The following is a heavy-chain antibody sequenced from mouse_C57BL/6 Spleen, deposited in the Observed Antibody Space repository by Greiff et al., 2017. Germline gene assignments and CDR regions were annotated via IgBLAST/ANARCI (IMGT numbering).Heavy chain of an antibody. CDR1: GYAFSSSW. Sequence: QVQLQQSGPELVKPGASVKISCKASGYAFSSSWMNWVKQRPGKGLEWIGRIYPGDGDTNYNGKFKGKATLTADKSSSTAYMQLSSLTSEDSAVXFCAREDSPYYFDYWGQGTTLTVSS. D-gene: IGHD3-3*01. V-gene: IGHV1-82*01. CDR3: AREDSPYYFDY. J-gene: IGHJ2*01. CDR2: IYPGDGDT.